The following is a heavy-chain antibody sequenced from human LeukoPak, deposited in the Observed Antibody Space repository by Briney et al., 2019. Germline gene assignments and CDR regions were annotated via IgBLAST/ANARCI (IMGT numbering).Heavy chain of an antibody. D-gene: IGHD6-25*01. CDR2: IKSKIDGATV. V-gene: IGHV3-15*01. J-gene: IGHJ4*02. CDR3: TRLAAGSFDY. CDR1: GFDFYDDW. Sequence: GGSLRLSCTASGFDFYDDWMNWVRHAPGKGLEWVGSIKSKIDGATVEYAAPVKGRFTISRDDSRNTLFLQMDSLKTEDTAVYYCTRLAAGSFDYWGQGILVTV.